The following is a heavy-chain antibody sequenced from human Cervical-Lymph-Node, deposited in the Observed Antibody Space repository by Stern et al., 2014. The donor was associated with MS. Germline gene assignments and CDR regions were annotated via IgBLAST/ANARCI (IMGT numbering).Heavy chain of an antibody. CDR3: ARAAYSTSSYNY. CDR2: TIPIFGKA. J-gene: IGHJ4*02. CDR1: GGTFSNHV. D-gene: IGHD2/OR15-2a*01. V-gene: IGHV1-69*01. Sequence: QVQLVESGAEVKKPGSSVKVSCKASGGTFSNHVISWVRQAPGQGLEWMGGTIPIFGKAIYAQKFQGRVTLTADESTRAAYMGLSSLRSEDTAVYYCARAAYSTSSYNYWGQGTLVTVSA.